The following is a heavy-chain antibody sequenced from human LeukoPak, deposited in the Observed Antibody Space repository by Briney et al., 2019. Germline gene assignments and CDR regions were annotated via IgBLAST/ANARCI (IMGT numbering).Heavy chain of an antibody. D-gene: IGHD5-12*01. CDR3: ARHSKGAYDPRAFDY. V-gene: IGHV4-39*01. CDR2: VYYSGST. Sequence: SETLSLTCTVSGGSISSSSYYWGWIRQPPGKGLEWVGSVYYSGSTYYNPSLKSRVTISVDTSKNQFSLKLSSVTAADTAVYYCARHSKGAYDPRAFDYWGQGTLVTVSS. J-gene: IGHJ4*02. CDR1: GGSISSSSYY.